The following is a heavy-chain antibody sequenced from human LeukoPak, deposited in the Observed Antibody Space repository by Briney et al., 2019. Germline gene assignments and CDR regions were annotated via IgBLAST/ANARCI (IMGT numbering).Heavy chain of an antibody. V-gene: IGHV3-64*01. CDR2: ISSNGGTT. CDR3: ARVPFSSAWYDY. Sequence: GGSLRLSCAASGFIFSNYGIHWVRQAPGGGLEFVSRISSNGGTTYYANSLKGRFTISRDNSKNTVYLQMASLRPEDMAVYYCARVPFSSAWYDYWGQGTLVTVSS. J-gene: IGHJ4*02. D-gene: IGHD6-19*01. CDR1: GFIFSNYG.